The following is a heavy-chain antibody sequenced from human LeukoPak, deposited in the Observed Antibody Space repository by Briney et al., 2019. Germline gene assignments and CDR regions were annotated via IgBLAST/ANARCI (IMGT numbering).Heavy chain of an antibody. CDR3: ARGSDWNDLYFDY. D-gene: IGHD1-1*01. CDR1: GGSISSYY. J-gene: IGHJ4*02. V-gene: IGHV4-59*08. CDR2: IYYSGST. Sequence: PSETLSLTCTVSGGSISSYYWSWIRQPPGKGLEWIGYIYYSGSTYYNPSLKSRVTISVDTSKNQFSLKLSSVTAADTAVYYCARGSDWNDLYFDYWGQGTLVTVSS.